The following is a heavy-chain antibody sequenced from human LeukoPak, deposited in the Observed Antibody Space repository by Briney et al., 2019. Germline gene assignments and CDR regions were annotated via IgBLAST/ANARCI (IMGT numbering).Heavy chain of an antibody. D-gene: IGHD5-18*01. CDR2: INHSGNT. CDR1: GGSFSGYY. Sequence: PSETLSLTCAVYGGSFSGYYWSWIRQPPGKGLEWIGEINHSGNTNYNPSLKSRVTISVDTSKNQFSLKLSSVTAADTAVYYCARGPTAMHDYWGQGTLVTVSS. V-gene: IGHV4-34*01. CDR3: ARGPTAMHDY. J-gene: IGHJ4*02.